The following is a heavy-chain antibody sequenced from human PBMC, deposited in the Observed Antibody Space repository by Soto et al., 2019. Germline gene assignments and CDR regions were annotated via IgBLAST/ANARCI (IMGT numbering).Heavy chain of an antibody. Sequence: PGGSLRLSCAASGFRFRTRAMSWVRQAPGKGLEWVASIRPGGASTYYADSVKGRFAVSRDNSNVTLYLQMDSLRVEDTAIYYCTTHEEGAPWAGGFDSWGQGTLGTVSS. D-gene: IGHD1-26*01. J-gene: IGHJ5*01. CDR3: TTHEEGAPWAGGFDS. CDR1: GFRFRTRA. CDR2: IRPGGAST. V-gene: IGHV3-23*01.